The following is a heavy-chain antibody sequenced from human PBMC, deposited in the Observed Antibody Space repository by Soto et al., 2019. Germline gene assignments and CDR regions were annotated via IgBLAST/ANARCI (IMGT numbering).Heavy chain of an antibody. D-gene: IGHD3-22*01. J-gene: IGHJ4*02. Sequence: GASVKVSCKASGFTFTSSAVQWVRQARGQRLEWIGWIVVGSGNTNYAQKFQERVTITRDMSTSTAYMELSSLRSEDTAVYYCTAATRYYYDSSGFPYWGQGTLVTVSS. CDR2: IVVGSGNT. CDR3: TAATRYYYDSSGFPY. V-gene: IGHV1-58*01. CDR1: GFTFTSSA.